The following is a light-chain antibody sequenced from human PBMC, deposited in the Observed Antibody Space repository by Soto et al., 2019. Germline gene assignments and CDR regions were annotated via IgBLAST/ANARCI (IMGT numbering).Light chain of an antibody. Sequence: EIVLTQFPATLSLFPGETATLSCRASQTVGTYVAWYQQKPGQAPRLLISDASNRATGVPTTFSGSGSGTDFTLTISSLEPDDVAVYFCQQRNNWPRITFGQGTRLEIK. J-gene: IGKJ5*01. CDR1: QTVGTY. CDR2: DAS. CDR3: QQRNNWPRIT. V-gene: IGKV3-11*01.